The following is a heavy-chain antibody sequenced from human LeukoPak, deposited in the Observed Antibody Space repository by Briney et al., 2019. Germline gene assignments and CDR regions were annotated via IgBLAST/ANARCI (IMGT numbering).Heavy chain of an antibody. CDR3: AKDRIYADGLWDFDY. CDR1: GFTFSDYY. Sequence: GGSLRLSCAASGFTFSDYYMSWIRQAPGKGLEWVSYISSSSSYTNYADSVKGRFTISRDNAKNSLYLQMNSLRAGDTAVYYCAKDRIYADGLWDFDYWGQGTLVTVSS. V-gene: IGHV3-11*05. CDR2: ISSSSSYT. D-gene: IGHD3-10*01. J-gene: IGHJ4*02.